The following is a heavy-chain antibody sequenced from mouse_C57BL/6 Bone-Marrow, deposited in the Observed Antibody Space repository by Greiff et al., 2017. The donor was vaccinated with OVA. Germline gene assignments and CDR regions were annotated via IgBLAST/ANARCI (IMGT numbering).Heavy chain of an antibody. Sequence: EVHLVESGGGLVKPGGSLKLSCAASGFTFSSYAMSWVRQTPEKRLEWVATISDGGSYTYYPDNVKGRFTISRDNAKNNLYLQMSNLKSEDTAMXYWARAFLHRLLYDAMDYWGQGTSVTVSS. CDR1: GFTFSSYA. J-gene: IGHJ4*01. CDR2: ISDGGSYT. V-gene: IGHV5-4*01. D-gene: IGHD2-3*01. CDR3: ARAFLHRLLYDAMDY.